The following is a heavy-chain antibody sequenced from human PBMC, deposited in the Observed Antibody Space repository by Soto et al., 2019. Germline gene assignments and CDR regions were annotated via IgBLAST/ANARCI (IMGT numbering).Heavy chain of an antibody. J-gene: IGHJ4*02. CDR2: INHGGNT. Sequence: QVQLRQWGAGLLKPSETLSLRCAVYGGSLSDYSWSWIRQSPEKGLEWIGEINHGGNTKYNPSPKSRVTISVDTSKNQVSLILTSATAADTAVYRCARGGGNRGYFFDYWGRGTLVTVSS. CDR3: ARGGGNRGYFFDY. V-gene: IGHV4-34*02. CDR1: GGSLSDYS. D-gene: IGHD5-12*01.